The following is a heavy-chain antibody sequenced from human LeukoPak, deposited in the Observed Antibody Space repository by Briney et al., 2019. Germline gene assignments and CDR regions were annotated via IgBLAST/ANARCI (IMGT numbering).Heavy chain of an antibody. J-gene: IGHJ6*02. Sequence: GGSLRLSCAASGFTFSSYGMHWVRQAPGKGLEWVAFIRYDGSNKYYADSVKGRFTISRDNSKNTLYLQMKSLRAEDTAVYHCAKALGFRGLAAARYYGMDVWGQGTTVTVSS. D-gene: IGHD6-13*01. V-gene: IGHV3-30*02. CDR2: IRYDGSNK. CDR3: AKALGFRGLAAARYYGMDV. CDR1: GFTFSSYG.